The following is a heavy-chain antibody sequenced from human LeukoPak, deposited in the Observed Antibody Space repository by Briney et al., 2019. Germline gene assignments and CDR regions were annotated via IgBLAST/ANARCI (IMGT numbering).Heavy chain of an antibody. J-gene: IGHJ4*02. Sequence: SETLSLTCNVFAGSISSGSFYCGWLRQPPGEGLGWLGCIHSSGSTYYNPSLKRPVSISVDTSKNQFSLRLSSVTAADTALYYCARDSSISWFFLWGQGTLVTVSS. CDR2: IHSSGST. V-gene: IGHV4-39*07. CDR3: ARDSSISWFFL. CDR1: AGSISSGSFY. D-gene: IGHD6-13*01.